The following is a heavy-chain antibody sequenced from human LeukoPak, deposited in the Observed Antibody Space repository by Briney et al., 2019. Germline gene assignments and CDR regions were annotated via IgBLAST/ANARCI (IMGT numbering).Heavy chain of an antibody. CDR3: ARGRRSPPGGVYYYDSSGYYQTDY. V-gene: IGHV3-21*01. Sequence: GGSLRLSCAASGFTFSSYSMNWVRQAPGKGLEWVSSISSSSSYIYYADSVKGRFIISRDNAKNSLYLQMNSLRAEDTAVYYCARGRRSPPGGVYYYDSSGYYQTDYWGQGTLVTVSS. CDR2: ISSSSSYI. D-gene: IGHD3-22*01. J-gene: IGHJ4*02. CDR1: GFTFSSYS.